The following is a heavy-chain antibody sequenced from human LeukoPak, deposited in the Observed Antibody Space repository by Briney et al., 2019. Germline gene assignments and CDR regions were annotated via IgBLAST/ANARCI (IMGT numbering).Heavy chain of an antibody. CDR2: ITSSGIT. J-gene: IGHJ4*02. D-gene: IGHD5-24*01. V-gene: IGHV3-23*01. Sequence: GGSLRLSCVASGLTFNNYWMSWVRQAPGKGLEWVSGITSSGITYYADSVKGRFTVSRDNSKNTLYLQMNSLRAEDRAVYYCARGGSGWLQFPGRYWGQGTLVTVSS. CDR1: GLTFNNYW. CDR3: ARGGSGWLQFPGRY.